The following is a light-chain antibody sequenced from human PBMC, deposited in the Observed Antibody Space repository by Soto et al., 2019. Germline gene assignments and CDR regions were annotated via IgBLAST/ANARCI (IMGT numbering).Light chain of an antibody. J-gene: IGKJ1*01. CDR1: QYINTR. CDR2: QTS. V-gene: IGKV3-11*01. Sequence: ENVLKKSPATLSSFQGDRVTLSCRASQYINTRLAWYQHRPGQAPRLLIYQTSIRAAGIPARFSASGTGTDFTLTISDVQPEDFAVYYCHQRQSWPRTFCQGTKVDIK. CDR3: HQRQSWPRT.